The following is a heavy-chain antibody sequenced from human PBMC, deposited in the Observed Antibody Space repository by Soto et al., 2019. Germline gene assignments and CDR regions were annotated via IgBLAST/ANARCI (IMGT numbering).Heavy chain of an antibody. D-gene: IGHD6-19*01. Sequence: QVQLVQSGAEVKKPGSSVKVSCKASGGTFSSYAISWVRQAPGQGLEWMGGIIPIFGTANYAQKFQGRGTITGDESTSPAYMELSSLRSEDTAVYYWARGGGDLPYSSFDYWGQGTLVTVSS. V-gene: IGHV1-69*01. CDR1: GGTFSSYA. J-gene: IGHJ4*02. CDR3: ARGGGDLPYSSFDY. CDR2: IIPIFGTA.